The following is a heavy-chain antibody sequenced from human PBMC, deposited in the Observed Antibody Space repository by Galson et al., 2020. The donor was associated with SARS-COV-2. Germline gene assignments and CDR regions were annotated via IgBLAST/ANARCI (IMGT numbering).Heavy chain of an antibody. D-gene: IGHD3-3*02. J-gene: IGHJ3*02. Sequence: GGSLRLSCAASGFTFSNYAINWVRQAPGKGLEWVSAITDSGHTYYADSAKGRFTISSDNSKNTAYLQMTSLRTEDTALYYCAKVGRILGVINAFEIWGQGTLVTVSS. CDR1: GFTFSNYA. CDR2: ITDSGHT. CDR3: AKVGRILGVINAFEI. V-gene: IGHV3-23*01.